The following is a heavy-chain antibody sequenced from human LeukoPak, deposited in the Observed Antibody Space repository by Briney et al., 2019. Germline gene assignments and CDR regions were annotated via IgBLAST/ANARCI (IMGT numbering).Heavy chain of an antibody. Sequence: KSSETPSLTCAVSGGSISSSNWWSWVRQPPGKGLEWIGEIYHSGSTNYNPSLKSRVTISVDKSKNQFSLKLSSVTAADTAVYYCAIDSLYDYVWGSYRKARYFDYWGQGTLVTVSS. CDR3: AIDSLYDYVWGSYRKARYFDY. D-gene: IGHD3-16*02. CDR2: IYHSGST. CDR1: GGSISSSNW. J-gene: IGHJ4*02. V-gene: IGHV4-4*02.